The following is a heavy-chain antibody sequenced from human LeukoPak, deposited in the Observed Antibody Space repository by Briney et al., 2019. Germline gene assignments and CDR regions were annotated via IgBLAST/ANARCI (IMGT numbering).Heavy chain of an antibody. CDR1: GFTFTNYA. CDR3: ARVDGSSLSRARFDY. CDR2: ISGDGTFI. J-gene: IGHJ4*02. D-gene: IGHD6-6*01. V-gene: IGHV3-23*01. Sequence: GGSLRLSCAASGFTFTNYAVNWVRQAPGKGLEWVSAISGDGTFIYYAESVKGRFTISRDNSKSTGYLQMNSLRAEDTAIYYRARVDGSSLSRARFDYWGPGTLVTVSS.